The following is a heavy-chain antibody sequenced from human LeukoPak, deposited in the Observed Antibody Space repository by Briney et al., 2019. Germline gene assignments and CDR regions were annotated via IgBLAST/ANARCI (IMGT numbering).Heavy chain of an antibody. CDR1: GFSFSSYS. J-gene: IGHJ4*02. V-gene: IGHV3-21*01. CDR2: VSGGSDYI. D-gene: IGHD3-10*01. Sequence: GGSLRLSCAASGFSFSSYSMYWVRQAPGKGLEWVSSVSGGSDYIYYADSVKGRFTISRDNAFNSLYLQMNSLRAEDTAVYYCASLGGGSGSSHNPLVDHWGQGTLVTVSS. CDR3: ASLGGGSGSSHNPLVDH.